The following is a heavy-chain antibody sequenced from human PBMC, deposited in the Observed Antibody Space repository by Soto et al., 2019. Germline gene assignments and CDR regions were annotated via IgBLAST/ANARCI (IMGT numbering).Heavy chain of an antibody. CDR2: ISGNGVGR. Sequence: EVQLAESGGGLAQPGGSLRLSCAASGFTLSGYAMDWVRQAPGKGLEYVSGISGNGVGRYYANSVQGRFTISRDNSKNTVYLQMGSLRPEDMAVYYCARRARPDFYYMDVWGKGTTVTVSS. CDR1: GFTLSGYA. D-gene: IGHD6-6*01. V-gene: IGHV3-64*01. J-gene: IGHJ6*03. CDR3: ARRARPDFYYMDV.